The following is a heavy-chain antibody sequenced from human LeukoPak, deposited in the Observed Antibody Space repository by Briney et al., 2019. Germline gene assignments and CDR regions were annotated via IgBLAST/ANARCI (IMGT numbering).Heavy chain of an antibody. Sequence: PSETLSLTCTVSGGSISSYYWSWIRQPPGKGLEWIGYIYYSGSTNYNPSLKSRVTISVDTSKNQFSLKLSSVTAADTAVYYCAREPFNHYYYGMDVWGQGTTVTVSS. D-gene: IGHD1-14*01. CDR1: GGSISSYY. J-gene: IGHJ6*02. CDR2: IYYSGST. V-gene: IGHV4-59*12. CDR3: AREPFNHYYYGMDV.